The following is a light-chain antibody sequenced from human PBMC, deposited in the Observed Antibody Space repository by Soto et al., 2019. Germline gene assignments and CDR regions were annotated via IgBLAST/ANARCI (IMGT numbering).Light chain of an antibody. CDR1: QSVSSY. Sequence: EIVLTQSPATLSLSPGERATLSCRASQSVSSYLAWYQQKPGQAPRLLIYDASNRATGIPARFSGSGSGTDFTLTISSLXXXXXXVYYCQQRSNQGLTFGGGTKVEIK. CDR3: QQRSNQGLT. V-gene: IGKV3-11*01. J-gene: IGKJ4*01. CDR2: DAS.